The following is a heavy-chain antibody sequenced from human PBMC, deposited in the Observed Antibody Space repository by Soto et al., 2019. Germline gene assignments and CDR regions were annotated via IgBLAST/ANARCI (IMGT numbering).Heavy chain of an antibody. CDR2: IQYNGYS. J-gene: IGHJ6*02. V-gene: IGHV4-59*08. Sequence: QVQLQESGPGLVKPSETLSLTCTVSGGSITNYYCSWFRQPPGKGLEWIGYIQYNGYSAYNLSLNGRVTMSMDTSKTQFSLMLESVTATDTAVYYCVRHGFGSLHGLVDVWGQGTTVIVSS. D-gene: IGHD3-10*01. CDR1: GGSITNYY. CDR3: VRHGFGSLHGLVDV.